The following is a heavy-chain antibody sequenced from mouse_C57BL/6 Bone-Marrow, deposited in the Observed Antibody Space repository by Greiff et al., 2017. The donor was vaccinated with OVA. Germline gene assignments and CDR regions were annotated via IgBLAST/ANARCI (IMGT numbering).Heavy chain of an antibody. CDR2: IYPGDGDT. V-gene: IGHV1-80*01. Sequence: LQESGAELVKPGASVKISCKASGYAFSSYWMNRVKQRPGKGLEWIGQIYPGDGDTNYNGKFKGKATLTADKSSSTAYMQLSSLTSEDSAVYFCARRDGSSSFDYWGQGTTLTVSS. D-gene: IGHD1-1*01. CDR1: GYAFSSYW. J-gene: IGHJ2*01. CDR3: ARRDGSSSFDY.